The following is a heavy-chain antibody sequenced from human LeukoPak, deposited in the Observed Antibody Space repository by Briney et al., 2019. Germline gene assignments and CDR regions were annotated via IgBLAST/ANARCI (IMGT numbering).Heavy chain of an antibody. V-gene: IGHV3-21*01. D-gene: IGHD1-26*01. CDR2: ISSSSSYI. CDR1: GFTFSIYT. Sequence: GGSLRLPCAASGFTFSIYTINWARQAPGKGLEWVSSISSSSSYIYYADSVKGRLTISRDNAKNSLYLQMNSLRAEDTAVYYCARGDGRGSYKDYYLDYWGQGTLVTVSS. J-gene: IGHJ4*02. CDR3: ARGDGRGSYKDYYLDY.